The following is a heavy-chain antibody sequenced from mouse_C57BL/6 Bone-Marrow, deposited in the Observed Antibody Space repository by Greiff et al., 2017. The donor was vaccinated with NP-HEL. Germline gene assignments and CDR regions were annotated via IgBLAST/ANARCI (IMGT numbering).Heavy chain of an antibody. CDR3: ARPSTVVATPYFDY. CDR1: GYTFTSYW. Sequence: QVHVKQPGAELVKPGASVKLSCKASGYTFTSYWMHWVKQRPGRGLEWIGRIDPNSGGTKYNEKFKSKATLTVDKPSSTAYMQLSSLTSEDSAVYYCARPSTVVATPYFDYWGQGTTLTVSS. CDR2: IDPNSGGT. D-gene: IGHD1-1*01. V-gene: IGHV1-72*01. J-gene: IGHJ2*01.